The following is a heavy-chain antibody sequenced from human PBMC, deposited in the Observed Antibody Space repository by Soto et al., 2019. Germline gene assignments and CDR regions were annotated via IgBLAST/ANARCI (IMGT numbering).Heavy chain of an antibody. V-gene: IGHV3-15*07. CDR2: IKSKADGGTT. J-gene: IGHJ4*02. CDR3: TTDSRWFGELGEFDY. CDR1: GFTFSDAW. D-gene: IGHD3-10*01. Sequence: PGGSLRLSCAGSGFTFSDAWINWVRQAPGKGLEWVGRIKSKADGGTTDFAALVKGRFAISRDDSKDMVYLQMNSLQTEDTAVYYCTTDSRWFGELGEFDYWGQGTLVTVSS.